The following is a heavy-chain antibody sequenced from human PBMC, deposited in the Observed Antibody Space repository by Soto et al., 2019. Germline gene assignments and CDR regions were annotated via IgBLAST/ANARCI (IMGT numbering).Heavy chain of an antibody. D-gene: IGHD5-12*01. CDR3: ARDGYNLFDY. V-gene: IGHV3-48*01. CDR2: ISRSSSTI. J-gene: IGHJ4*02. Sequence: GGSLRLSCAASGFSFSTYSMNWVRQTPGKGLEWVSYISRSSSTIYYADSVKGRFTISRDNAKNSLYLQMDSLRAEDTAVYYCARDGYNLFDYWGQGTLVTVSS. CDR1: GFSFSTYS.